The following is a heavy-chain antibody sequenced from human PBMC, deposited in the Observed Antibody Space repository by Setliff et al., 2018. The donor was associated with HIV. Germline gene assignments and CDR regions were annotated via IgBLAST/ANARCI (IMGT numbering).Heavy chain of an antibody. CDR1: GDSISSYY. CDR3: ARDRRGYYYGSGSCYMDV. V-gene: IGHV4-4*08. J-gene: IGHJ6*03. D-gene: IGHD3-10*01. CDR2: IYTSGIT. Sequence: PSETLSLTCTVSGDSISSYYWSWIRQPPEKGLEWIGYIYTSGITDYNPSLKSRVTISGDTSKNQFSLKLSSVTAADTAVYYCARDRRGYYYGSGSCYMDVWGTGTTVTLSS.